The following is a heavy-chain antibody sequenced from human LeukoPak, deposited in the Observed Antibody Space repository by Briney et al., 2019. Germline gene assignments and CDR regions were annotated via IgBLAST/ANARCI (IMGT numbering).Heavy chain of an antibody. CDR3: AKDPPPPDIVVVPAAIPTLDY. CDR1: GFTFNNHG. Sequence: GGSLRLSCAASGFTFNNHGMHWVRQAPGKGLEWVSAISGSGGSTYYADSVKGRFTISRDNSKNTLYLQMNSLRAEDTAVYYCAKDPPPPDIVVVPAAIPTLDYWGQGTLVTVSS. D-gene: IGHD2-2*01. CDR2: ISGSGGST. J-gene: IGHJ4*02. V-gene: IGHV3-23*01.